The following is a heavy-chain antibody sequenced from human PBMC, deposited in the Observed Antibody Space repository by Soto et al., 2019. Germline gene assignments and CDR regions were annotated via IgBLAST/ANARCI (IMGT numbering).Heavy chain of an antibody. V-gene: IGHV3-7*04. CDR3: TRVHMLAVPAASPWSER. CDR1: GFPFSSHW. D-gene: IGHD2-2*01. J-gene: IGHJ5*02. CDR2: IKTDRSEK. Sequence: GGSRRLSCADSGFPFSSHWMSWFRRDAGKGLEWVANIKTDRSEKYYADSVKGRFNVSRDNTQNSVFLQMNSLRAEDTAVYYCTRVHMLAVPAASPWSERLGQG.